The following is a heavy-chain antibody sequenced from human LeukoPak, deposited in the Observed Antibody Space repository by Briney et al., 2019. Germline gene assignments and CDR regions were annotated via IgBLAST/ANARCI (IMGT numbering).Heavy chain of an antibody. Sequence: ASVKVSCKASGYTFTGYYMHWVRQAPGQGLEWMGWINPNSGDTKYAQKFQGRVTMTRDTSISTAYMELTRLRSDDTAVYYCATSVHYYYYYMDVWGKGTTVTVSS. V-gene: IGHV1-2*02. CDR1: GYTFTGYY. CDR3: ATSVHYYYYYMDV. J-gene: IGHJ6*03. D-gene: IGHD6-6*01. CDR2: INPNSGDT.